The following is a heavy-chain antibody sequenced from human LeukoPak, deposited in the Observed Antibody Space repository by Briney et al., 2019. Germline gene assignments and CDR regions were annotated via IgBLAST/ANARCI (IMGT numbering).Heavy chain of an antibody. Sequence: PGGSLRLSCAASGFTFSSYSMNWVRQPPGKGLEWIGEINHSGSTNYNPSLKSRVTISVDTSKNQFSLKLSSVTAADTAVYYCARGYSSGGLDYWGQGTLVTVSS. CDR3: ARGYSSGGLDY. V-gene: IGHV4-34*01. CDR1: GFTFSSYS. D-gene: IGHD6-19*01. CDR2: INHSGST. J-gene: IGHJ4*02.